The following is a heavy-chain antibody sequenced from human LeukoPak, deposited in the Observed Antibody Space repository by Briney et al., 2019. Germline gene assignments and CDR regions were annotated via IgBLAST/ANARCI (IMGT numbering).Heavy chain of an antibody. Sequence: GGSLRLSCAASGFTFSSYAMSWVRQAPGKGLEWVSAISGSGGSTYYADSVKGRFTISRDNSKNTLYLQMNSLRAEDTAVYYCARGRSGYDLYFDYWGQGTLVTVSS. CDR2: ISGSGGST. CDR3: ARGRSGYDLYFDY. J-gene: IGHJ4*02. CDR1: GFTFSSYA. V-gene: IGHV3-23*01. D-gene: IGHD5-12*01.